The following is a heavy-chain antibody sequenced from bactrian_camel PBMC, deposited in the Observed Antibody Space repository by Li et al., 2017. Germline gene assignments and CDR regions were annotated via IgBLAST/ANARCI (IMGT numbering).Heavy chain of an antibody. V-gene: IGHV3S54*01. CDR2: LNIGGGRT. D-gene: IGHD2*01. CDR1: SYTSNC. Sequence: HVQLVESGGGSVEAGGSLRLSCRANSYTSNCIGWYRQVPGSEREPVAILNIGGGRTWYADSVKGRFTIAQDHAKNSVDLQMNNLKSEDTAMYYCAAKFAIARTCSMYATTGGGLEFRYWGQGTQVTVS. J-gene: IGHJ6*01. CDR3: AAKFAIARTCSMYATTGGGLEFRY.